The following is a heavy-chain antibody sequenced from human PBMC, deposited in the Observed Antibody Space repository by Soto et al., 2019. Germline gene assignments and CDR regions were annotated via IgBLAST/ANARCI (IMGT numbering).Heavy chain of an antibody. J-gene: IGHJ4*02. V-gene: IGHV3-23*01. Sequence: EVQLLESGGGLVQPGGSLRLSCAASGFTFSSYAMSWVRQAPGKGLEWVSAISGSGGSTYYADSVKGRFTICRDKSKNTLYRQMNSLRAEDTVVYYCAKESIWFGYLKTYYFDYWGQGTLVTVSS. CDR2: ISGSGGST. CDR1: GFTFSSYA. D-gene: IGHD3-10*01. CDR3: AKESIWFGYLKTYYFDY.